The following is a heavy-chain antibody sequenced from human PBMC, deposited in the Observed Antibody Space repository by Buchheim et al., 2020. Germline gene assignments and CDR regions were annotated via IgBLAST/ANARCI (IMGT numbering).Heavy chain of an antibody. D-gene: IGHD3-22*01. CDR3: ARGDLTDSSGYYSPYYYGMDV. V-gene: IGHV4-30-4*01. Sequence: QVQLQESGPGLVKPSQTLSLTCTVPGGSISSGDYYWSWIRQPPGKGLEWIGYIYYSGSTYYNLSLKSRVTISVDTSKNQFSLKLSSVTAADTAVYYCARGDLTDSSGYYSPYYYGMDVWGQGTT. CDR2: IYYSGST. J-gene: IGHJ6*02. CDR1: GGSISSGDYY.